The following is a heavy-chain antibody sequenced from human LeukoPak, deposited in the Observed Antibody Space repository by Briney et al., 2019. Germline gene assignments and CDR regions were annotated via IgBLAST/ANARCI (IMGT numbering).Heavy chain of an antibody. V-gene: IGHV4-34*01. Sequence: SETLSLTCAVYSGSFSGYYWGWIRQPPGKGLEWIGSIYYSGSTYYNPSLKSRVTISVDTSKNQFSLKLSSVTAADTAVYYCARDRVYYYDSSGYYGAFDIWGQGTMVTVSS. D-gene: IGHD3-22*01. J-gene: IGHJ3*02. CDR2: IYYSGST. CDR3: ARDRVYYYDSSGYYGAFDI. CDR1: SGSFSGYY.